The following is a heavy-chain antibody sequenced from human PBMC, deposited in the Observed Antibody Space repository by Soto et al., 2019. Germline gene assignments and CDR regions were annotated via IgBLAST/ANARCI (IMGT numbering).Heavy chain of an antibody. D-gene: IGHD3-10*01. J-gene: IGHJ6*02. Sequence: SETLSLTCTVSGGSIRNDDYHWDWIRQPLGKGMEWIGTIYYDGATYYNPSLKSRVTMSVVTSQNQFSLKVRSVTAADTAFFYFARQHYYALGSPGMDVWGQGTTVTVSS. CDR2: IYYDGAT. CDR1: GGSIRNDDYH. V-gene: IGHV4-39*01. CDR3: ARQHYYALGSPGMDV.